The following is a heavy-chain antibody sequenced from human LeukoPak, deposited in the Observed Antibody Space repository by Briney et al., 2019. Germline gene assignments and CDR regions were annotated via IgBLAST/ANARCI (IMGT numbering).Heavy chain of an antibody. D-gene: IGHD3-10*01. V-gene: IGHV5-51*01. CDR1: RYSFTSYW. CDR3: ARHVRWQAVPNNPGEPKAGPHYYYYMDV. J-gene: IGHJ6*03. Sequence: GESLKISCKGSRYSFTSYWIGWVRQMPGKGLEWMGIIYPGDSDTRYSPSFQGQVTISADKSISTAYLQWSSLKASDTAMYYCARHVRWQAVPNNPGEPKAGPHYYYYMDVWGKGTTVTVSS. CDR2: IYPGDSDT.